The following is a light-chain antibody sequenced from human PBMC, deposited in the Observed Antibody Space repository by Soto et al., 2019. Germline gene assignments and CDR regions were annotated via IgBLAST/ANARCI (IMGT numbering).Light chain of an antibody. Sequence: QSVLTQPRSVSGSPGQSVTISCTGTNSDVGGYNYVSWYQQYPGKAPKLMISGVSERPSGVPDRFSGSKSGNTASLTISGLQAEDDADYYCCSYLDTDTWVFGGGTKVTVL. CDR3: CSYLDTDTWV. CDR1: NSDVGGYNY. CDR2: GVS. V-gene: IGLV2-11*01. J-gene: IGLJ3*02.